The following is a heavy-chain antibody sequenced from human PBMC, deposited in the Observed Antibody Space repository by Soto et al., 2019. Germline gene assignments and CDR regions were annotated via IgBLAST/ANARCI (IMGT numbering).Heavy chain of an antibody. V-gene: IGHV4-4*07. D-gene: IGHD2-21*02. CDR2: IYTSGST. CDR3: ARGPYCGGDCYSTFFDY. CDR1: GGSISSYY. Sequence: KPSETLSLTCTVSGGSISSYYWSWIRQPAGKGLEWIGRIYTSGSTNYNPSLKSRVTMSVDTSKNQFSLKLSSVTAADTAVYYCARGPYCGGDCYSTFFDYWGQGTLVTVSS. J-gene: IGHJ4*02.